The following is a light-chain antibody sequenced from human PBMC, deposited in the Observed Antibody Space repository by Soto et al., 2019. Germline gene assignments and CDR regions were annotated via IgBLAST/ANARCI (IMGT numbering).Light chain of an antibody. V-gene: IGKV1-8*01. CDR1: QDITSF. CDR2: AAS. Sequence: IQMTQSPSTLSGSGGDRVTITCRASQDITSFLAWYQHKPGKAPQLLIYAASTLQSGVPSRFSGSGSGTDFTLTISRLQSEDFATYYCQQYYTYPRAFGQGTKVDIK. CDR3: QQYYTYPRA. J-gene: IGKJ1*01.